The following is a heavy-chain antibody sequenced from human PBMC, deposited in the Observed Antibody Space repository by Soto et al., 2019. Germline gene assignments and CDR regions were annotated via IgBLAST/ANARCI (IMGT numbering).Heavy chain of an antibody. J-gene: IGHJ6*03. CDR3: TSRQLRPYYYMDV. D-gene: IGHD6-13*01. CDR2: IRSKANSYAT. V-gene: IGHV3-73*01. Sequence: GGSLRLSCAASGFTFSGSAMHWVRQASGKGLEWVGRIRSKANSYATAYAASVKGRFTISRDDSKNTAYLQMNSLKTEDTAVYYCTSRQLRPYYYMDVWGKGTTVTVSS. CDR1: GFTFSGSA.